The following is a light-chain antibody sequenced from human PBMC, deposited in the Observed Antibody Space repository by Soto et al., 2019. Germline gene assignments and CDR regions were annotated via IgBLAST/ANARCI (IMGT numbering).Light chain of an antibody. CDR3: KQSYSTPRT. J-gene: IGKJ1*01. Sequence: DIQMTQSPSSLSASVGHRVTITCRASQSISSYLNWYQQKPGKAPKLLIYAASSLQSGVPSRFSGSGSGTDFTLTISSLQPEDFETYYCKQSYSTPRTFGQGTKVEIK. CDR1: QSISSY. CDR2: AAS. V-gene: IGKV1-39*01.